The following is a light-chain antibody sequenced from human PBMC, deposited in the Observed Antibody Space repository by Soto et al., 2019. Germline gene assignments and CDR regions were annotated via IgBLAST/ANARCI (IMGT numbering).Light chain of an antibody. V-gene: IGKV3-11*01. CDR1: QSVSRY. J-gene: IGKJ1*01. CDR3: QQRSSWPWT. Sequence: EIELAQSPATLSLSPGERATLSCRASQSVSRYLACYQQKPGQAPRLLIYCASNRATGIPARFSGSGSGTDFPITVTSLEPEDFAVYYCQQRSSWPWTSGQGTKVHIK. CDR2: CAS.